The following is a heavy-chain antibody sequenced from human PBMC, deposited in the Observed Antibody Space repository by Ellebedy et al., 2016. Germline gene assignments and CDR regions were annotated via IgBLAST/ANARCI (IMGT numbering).Heavy chain of an antibody. CDR2: ISWNSGSI. Sequence: GGSLRLXXAASGFTFSSYGMNWVRQAPGKGLEWVSGISWNSGSIGYADSVKGRFTISRDNAKNSLYLQMNSLRAEDTALYYCAKGSMNNDAFDIWGQGTMVTVSS. J-gene: IGHJ3*02. D-gene: IGHD2/OR15-2a*01. V-gene: IGHV3-9*01. CDR1: GFTFSSYG. CDR3: AKGSMNNDAFDI.